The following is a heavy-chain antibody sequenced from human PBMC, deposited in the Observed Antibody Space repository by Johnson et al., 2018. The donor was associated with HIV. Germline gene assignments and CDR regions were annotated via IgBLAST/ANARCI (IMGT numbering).Heavy chain of an antibody. CDR2: IKQDGSEK. CDR1: GFTFSVYW. CDR3: ARERGISGGFDF. Sequence: MLLVESGGGLVQPGGSLRLSCAASGFTFSVYWMSWVRQAPGKGLEWVANIKQDGSEKYYVDSVKGRFTISRDNAKNSLYLQMNSLRVEDTAVYYCARERGISGGFDFWGQGTRVSVSS. V-gene: IGHV3-7*01. J-gene: IGHJ3*01. D-gene: IGHD2-15*01.